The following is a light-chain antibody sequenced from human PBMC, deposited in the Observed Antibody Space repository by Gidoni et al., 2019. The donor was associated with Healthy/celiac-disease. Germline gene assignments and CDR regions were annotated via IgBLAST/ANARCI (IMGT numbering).Light chain of an antibody. V-gene: IGKV3-11*01. CDR3: RQRSNWPVT. Sequence: PATLSLSPGERATLSCRASQSVSSYLAGYQQKHGQHPRSLINDAANSATGITARLSGSGAGTDVSLTISSRVPEDFAVDYCRQRSNWPVTFGPGTKVDIK. J-gene: IGKJ3*01. CDR1: QSVSSY. CDR2: DAA.